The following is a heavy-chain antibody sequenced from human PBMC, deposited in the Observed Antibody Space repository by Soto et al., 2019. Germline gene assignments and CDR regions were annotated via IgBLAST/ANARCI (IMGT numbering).Heavy chain of an antibody. CDR3: ARDMYSSGPSDGGMDV. CDR1: GGSFSGYY. D-gene: IGHD6-19*01. Sequence: SETLSLTFAVYGGSFSGYYWSWIRQPPGNGLEWIGEINHSGSTNYNPSLKSRVTISVDPSKNQFSLKLSSVTAADTAVYYCARDMYSSGPSDGGMDVWGQGTTVT. CDR2: INHSGST. V-gene: IGHV4-34*01. J-gene: IGHJ6*02.